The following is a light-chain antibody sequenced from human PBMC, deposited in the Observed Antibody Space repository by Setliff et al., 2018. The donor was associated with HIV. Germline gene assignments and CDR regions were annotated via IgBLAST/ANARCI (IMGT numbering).Light chain of an antibody. J-gene: IGLJ1*01. CDR3: CSYADTSTYV. CDR2: EVT. Sequence: ALTQPASVSGSPGQSITISCTGTSSDVGSYNLVSWYQQHPGKAPKLMIYEVTRRPSGVSSRFSGSKSGNTASLTISGLQAEDEADCYCCSYADTSTYVFGTGTKVTVL. V-gene: IGLV2-23*02. CDR1: SSDVGSYNL.